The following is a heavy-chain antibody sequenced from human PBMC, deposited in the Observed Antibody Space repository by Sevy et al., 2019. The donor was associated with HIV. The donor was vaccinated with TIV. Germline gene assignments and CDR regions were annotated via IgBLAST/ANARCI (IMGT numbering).Heavy chain of an antibody. Sequence: TSVKVSCKASGYSFTSYYIHWVRQAPGQGLEWMGIINPNGGSTTYAQKFRGRVTMTRDTSTSTVYMELSSLRSEDTAVYYCARRDISIVGGDYIFDYWGQGTLVTVSS. D-gene: IGHD1-26*01. CDR1: GYSFTSYY. CDR2: INPNGGST. J-gene: IGHJ4*02. CDR3: ARRDISIVGGDYIFDY. V-gene: IGHV1-46*01.